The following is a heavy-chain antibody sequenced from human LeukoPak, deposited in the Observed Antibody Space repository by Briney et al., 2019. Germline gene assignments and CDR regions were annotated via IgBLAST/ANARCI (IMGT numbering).Heavy chain of an antibody. D-gene: IGHD3-22*01. Sequence: ESGPALVKPTQTLTLTCTFSGFSLSTSGMCVSWIRQPPGKALEWLARIDWDDDKYYSTSLKTRLTISQDTSKNQVVLTMTNMDPVDTATYYCARTYYYDSSGYYYFDYWGQGTLVTVSS. CDR1: GFSLSTSGMC. CDR3: ARTYYYDSSGYYYFDY. J-gene: IGHJ4*02. V-gene: IGHV2-70*11. CDR2: IDWDDDK.